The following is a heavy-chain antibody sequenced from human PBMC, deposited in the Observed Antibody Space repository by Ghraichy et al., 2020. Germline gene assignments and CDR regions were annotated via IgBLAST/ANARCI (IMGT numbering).Heavy chain of an antibody. CDR3: VRAIGAAGSY. Sequence: GGSLRLYCAASGFIFSGYWMSWVRQAPGKGLEWVANIKQDGSEIYYVDSVKGRFTISRDNAKNSLYLQMNSLRAEDTAVYYCVRAIGAAGSYWGQGTLVTVSS. V-gene: IGHV3-7*04. J-gene: IGHJ4*02. CDR1: GFIFSGYW. D-gene: IGHD6-13*01. CDR2: IKQDGSEI.